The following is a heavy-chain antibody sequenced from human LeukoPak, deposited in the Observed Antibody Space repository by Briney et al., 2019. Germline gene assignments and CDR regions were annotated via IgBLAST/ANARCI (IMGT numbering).Heavy chain of an antibody. J-gene: IGHJ6*03. CDR1: GFTFSSYN. V-gene: IGHV3-21*01. CDR2: ISSSSSYI. Sequence: GGSLRLSCAASGFTFSSYNMNWVRQAPGKGLEWVSSISSSSSYIYYADSVKGRFTISRDNSKNTLYLQMNSLRAEDTAVYYCARRKEQLVPNSYYYYYYMDVWGKGTTVTVSS. D-gene: IGHD6-13*01. CDR3: ARRKEQLVPNSYYYYYYMDV.